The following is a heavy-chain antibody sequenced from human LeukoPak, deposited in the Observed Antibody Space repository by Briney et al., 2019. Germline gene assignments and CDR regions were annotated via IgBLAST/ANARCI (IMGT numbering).Heavy chain of an antibody. CDR3: ARFTRRAMGNYLDF. CDR1: GGSISSGSYS. J-gene: IGHJ4*02. D-gene: IGHD7-27*01. Sequence: PSETLSLTCAVSGGSISSGSYSWSWIRQPPGKGLEWIGYIYPRGSTYYNPSLKSRVILSLDKSANQFSLNLSSVTAADTAVYYCARFTRRAMGNYLDFWCQGTLVTVSS. V-gene: IGHV4-30-2*01. CDR2: IYPRGST.